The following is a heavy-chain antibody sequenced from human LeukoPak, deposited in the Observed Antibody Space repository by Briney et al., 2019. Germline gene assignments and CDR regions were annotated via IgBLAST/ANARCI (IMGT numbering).Heavy chain of an antibody. CDR1: GFTFDDYA. Sequence: PGGSLRLSCAASGFTFDDYAMHWVRQAPGKGLEWVSGISWNSGSIGYADSVKGRFTISRDNSKNTVYLQMNSLGAEDTAVYYCAREGGGDYGDYLRYWGQGTLVTVSS. V-gene: IGHV3-9*01. D-gene: IGHD4-17*01. CDR3: AREGGGDYGDYLRY. CDR2: ISWNSGSI. J-gene: IGHJ4*02.